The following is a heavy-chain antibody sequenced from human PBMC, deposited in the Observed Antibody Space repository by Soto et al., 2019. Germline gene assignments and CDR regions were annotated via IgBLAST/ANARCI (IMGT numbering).Heavy chain of an antibody. D-gene: IGHD6-13*01. V-gene: IGHV4-59*01. J-gene: IGHJ4*02. CDR2: IYYSGST. CDR3: ARMTSSWSFDY. Sequence: PSETLSLTCTVSGGSISSYYWSWIRQPPGKGLEWIGYIYYSGSTNYNPSLKSRVTISVDTSENQFSLKLSSVTAADTAVYYCARMTSSWSFDYWGQGTLVTVSS. CDR1: GGSISSYY.